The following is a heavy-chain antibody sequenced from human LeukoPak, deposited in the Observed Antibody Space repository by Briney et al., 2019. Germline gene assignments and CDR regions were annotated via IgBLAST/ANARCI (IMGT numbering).Heavy chain of an antibody. Sequence: PGGTLRLSCAASGFTFSSYGMSWVRQAPGKGLEWVSAISGSGDSTYYADSVKGRFTISRDNSKNTLYLQMNSLRAEDTAVYYCAKVGYYNDSSGYYLDYFDYWGQGTLVTVSS. CDR2: ISGSGDST. CDR1: GFTFSSYG. CDR3: AKVGYYNDSSGYYLDYFDY. J-gene: IGHJ4*02. V-gene: IGHV3-23*01. D-gene: IGHD3-22*01.